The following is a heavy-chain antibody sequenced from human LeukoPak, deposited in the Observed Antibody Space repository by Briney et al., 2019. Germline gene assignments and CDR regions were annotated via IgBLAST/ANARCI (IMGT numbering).Heavy chain of an antibody. Sequence: SKTLSLTCAVYGGSFSSYYWSWIRQPPGKGLEWIGEINHSGSTNYNPSLKSRVTISVDTPKDQFSLKLSSVTAADTAVYYCARARQGLTYYYDSSGYEYAFDIWGQGTMVTVSS. CDR2: INHSGST. CDR3: ARARQGLTYYYDSSGYEYAFDI. V-gene: IGHV4-34*01. D-gene: IGHD3-22*01. CDR1: GGSFSSYY. J-gene: IGHJ3*02.